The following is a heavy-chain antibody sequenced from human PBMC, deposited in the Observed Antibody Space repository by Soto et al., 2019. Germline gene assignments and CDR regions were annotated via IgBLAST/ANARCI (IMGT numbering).Heavy chain of an antibody. D-gene: IGHD3-3*01. CDR1: GYTFTSYG. Sequence: ASVKVSCKASGYTFTSYGISWVRQAPGQGLEWMGWISAYNGNTNYAQKLQGRVTMTTDTSTSTAYMELRSLRSDDTAVYYCARRLITIFGEGYYGMDVWGQGTTVTV. CDR2: ISAYNGNT. J-gene: IGHJ6*02. V-gene: IGHV1-18*01. CDR3: ARRLITIFGEGYYGMDV.